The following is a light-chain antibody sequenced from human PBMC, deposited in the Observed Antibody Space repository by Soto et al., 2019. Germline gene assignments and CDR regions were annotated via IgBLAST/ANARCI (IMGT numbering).Light chain of an antibody. CDR2: SFN. V-gene: IGLV1-44*01. CDR1: SSNIGSNT. J-gene: IGLJ2*01. CDR3: AAWDDSLNGPYVV. Sequence: QSVLTQPPSASGTPGQRVTISCSGSSSNIGSNTVNWYQQLPGTAPKLLIYSFNQRPSGVPDRFSGSKSGTSASLAISGLQSADEADYYCAAWDDSLNGPYVVFGGGTKLTVL.